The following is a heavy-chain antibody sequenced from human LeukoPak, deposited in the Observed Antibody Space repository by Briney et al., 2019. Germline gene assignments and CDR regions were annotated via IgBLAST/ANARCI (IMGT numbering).Heavy chain of an antibody. V-gene: IGHV4-39*07. J-gene: IGHJ4*02. D-gene: IGHD3-9*01. CDR2: IYYSGST. CDR1: GASVSGSAYY. CDR3: ARDNSNHDILTGLVPLFDY. Sequence: SETLSLTCTVSGASVSGSAYYWGWIRQPPGKGLEWIGSIYYSGSTYYNPSLKSRVTISVDTSKNQFSLKLSSVTAADTAVYYCARDNSNHDILTGLVPLFDYWGQGTLVTVSS.